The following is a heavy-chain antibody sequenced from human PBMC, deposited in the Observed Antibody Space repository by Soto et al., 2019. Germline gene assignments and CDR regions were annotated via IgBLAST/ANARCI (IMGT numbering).Heavy chain of an antibody. V-gene: IGHV2-26*01. CDR1: GFSLSNSRMC. D-gene: IGHD3-10*01. J-gene: IGHJ6*01. CDR2: IFSNDEK. Sequence: QVTLKESGPVLVKPTETLTLTCTVPGFSLSNSRMCVSWIRQPPGKALEWLAHIFSNDEKSYSTSLKSRLTISKATSKSQVLLTMTPMDTVEPATYYWSRIGRSRSGSYDPPYYYYGMYVCGQVNTVTVS. CDR3: SRIGRSRSGSYDPPYYYYGMYV.